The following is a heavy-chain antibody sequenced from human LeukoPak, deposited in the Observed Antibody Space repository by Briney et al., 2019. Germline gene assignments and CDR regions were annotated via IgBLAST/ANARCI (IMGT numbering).Heavy chain of an antibody. D-gene: IGHD3-22*01. Sequence: GGSLRLSCAASGFTFDDYAMHWVRQAPGRGLEWVSGISWNSGSIGYADSVKGRFTISRDNAKNSLYLQMNSLRAEDMALYYCAKANYYDSSGGPYYFDYWGQGTLVTVSS. V-gene: IGHV3-9*03. CDR1: GFTFDDYA. J-gene: IGHJ4*02. CDR3: AKANYYDSSGGPYYFDY. CDR2: ISWNSGSI.